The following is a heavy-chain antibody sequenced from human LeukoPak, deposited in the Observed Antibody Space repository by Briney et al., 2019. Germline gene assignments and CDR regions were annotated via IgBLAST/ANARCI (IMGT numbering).Heavy chain of an antibody. Sequence: GGSLRLSCAASGFTFSSYEMNWVRQAPGKGLEWVSYISSSGSTIYYADSVKGRFTISRDNAKNSLYLQMNSPRAEDTAVYYCARVKTYGRYFDFWGQGTLVTVSS. CDR1: GFTFSSYE. V-gene: IGHV3-48*03. CDR3: ARVKTYGRYFDF. D-gene: IGHD3-10*01. CDR2: ISSSGSTI. J-gene: IGHJ4*02.